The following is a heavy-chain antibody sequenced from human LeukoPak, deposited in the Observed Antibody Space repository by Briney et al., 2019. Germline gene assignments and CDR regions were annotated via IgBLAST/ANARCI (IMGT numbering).Heavy chain of an antibody. CDR3: ARDRYSVTSYYYYGMDV. V-gene: IGHV4-34*01. CDR2: INHSGST. Sequence: PSETLSLTCAVYGVSFSGYYWSWIRQPPGKGLEWIGEINHSGSTNYNPSLKSRVTISVDTSKNQFSLKLSSVTAADTAVYYCARDRYSVTSYYYYGMDVWGQGTTVTVSS. D-gene: IGHD2-15*01. J-gene: IGHJ6*02. CDR1: GVSFSGYY.